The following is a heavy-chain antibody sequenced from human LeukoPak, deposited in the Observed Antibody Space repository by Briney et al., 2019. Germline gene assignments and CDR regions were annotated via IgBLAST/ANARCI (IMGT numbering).Heavy chain of an antibody. Sequence: SETLSLTCAVSGGSISSTNWWSWVRPPPGKGLEWIGQIYHSGSTNYNPSLKSRVTISVDKSKNQFSLKLRSVTAADTAVYYCARDYGDIPPDWYYDLWGRGTLVTVSS. V-gene: IGHV4-4*02. CDR1: GGSISSTNW. CDR2: IYHSGST. CDR3: ARDYGDIPPDWYYDL. J-gene: IGHJ2*01. D-gene: IGHD4-17*01.